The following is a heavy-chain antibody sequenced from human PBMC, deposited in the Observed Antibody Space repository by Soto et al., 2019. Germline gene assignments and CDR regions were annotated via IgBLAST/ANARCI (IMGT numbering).Heavy chain of an antibody. Sequence: GGSLRLSCAASGFTFSSYGMHWVRQAPGKGLEWVAVIWYDGSNKYYADSVKGRFTISRDNSKNTLYLQMNSLRAEDTAVYYCARDPSDGSGSYSDFDYWGQGTLVTVSS. J-gene: IGHJ4*02. D-gene: IGHD3-10*01. CDR3: ARDPSDGSGSYSDFDY. CDR2: IWYDGSNK. V-gene: IGHV3-33*01. CDR1: GFTFSSYG.